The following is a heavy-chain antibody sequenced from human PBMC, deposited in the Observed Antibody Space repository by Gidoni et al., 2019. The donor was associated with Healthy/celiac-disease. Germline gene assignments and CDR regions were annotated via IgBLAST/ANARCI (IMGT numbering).Heavy chain of an antibody. D-gene: IGHD2-15*01. Sequence: QLQLQQWGAGLLKPSETLSLTCAVYGGSFSGYYWSWIRQPPGKGLEWIGEINHSGSNNYNPSLKSRVTISVDTSKNQFSLKLSSVTAADTAVYYCASRRKGCRFDYWGQGTLVTVSS. V-gene: IGHV4-34*01. CDR2: INHSGSN. CDR1: GGSFSGYY. J-gene: IGHJ4*02. CDR3: ASRRKGCRFDY.